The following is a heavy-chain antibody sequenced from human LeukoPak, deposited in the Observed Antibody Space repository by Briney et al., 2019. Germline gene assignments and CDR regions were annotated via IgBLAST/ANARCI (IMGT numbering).Heavy chain of an antibody. D-gene: IGHD2-21*02. J-gene: IGHJ5*02. CDR3: TRRPNDVCDAGGCYRNYFDP. Sequence: SETLSLSCTVSGGSIRGSDYYWGWIRKPPGKEMEWIGHIYHSGSFYFNPSLTSRVTVSVDTSKNSSYLRPRAVTASDTALYYCTRRPNDVCDAGGCYRNYFDPWGQGILVTVSS. CDR2: IYHSGSF. CDR1: GGSIRGSDYY. V-gene: IGHV4-39*01.